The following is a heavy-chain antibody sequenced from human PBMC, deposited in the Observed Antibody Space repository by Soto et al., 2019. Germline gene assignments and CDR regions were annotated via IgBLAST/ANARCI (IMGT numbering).Heavy chain of an antibody. Sequence: PLETLSLTCAVYGGSFSGYYWSWIRQPPGKGLEWIGEINHSGSTNYNPSLKSRVTISVDTSKNQFSLKLSSVTAADTAVYYCARDGYSSSSVYYYYGMDVWGQGTTVTVSS. D-gene: IGHD6-6*01. CDR2: INHSGST. J-gene: IGHJ6*02. CDR1: GGSFSGYY. V-gene: IGHV4-34*01. CDR3: ARDGYSSSSVYYYYGMDV.